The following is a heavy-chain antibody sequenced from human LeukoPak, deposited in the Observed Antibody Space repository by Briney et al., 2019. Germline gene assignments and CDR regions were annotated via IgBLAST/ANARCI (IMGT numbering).Heavy chain of an antibody. J-gene: IGHJ4*02. Sequence: PSETLSLTCAVSGGSISSSNWWSWVRQPPGKGLEWIGEIYHTGSTSYNPSLESRVTISLDLSKNQFSLRLSSVTAADTALYYCVREGPIRFLEQIDYWGQGTLVTVSS. CDR2: IYHTGST. D-gene: IGHD3-3*01. V-gene: IGHV4-4*02. CDR3: VREGPIRFLEQIDY. CDR1: GGSISSSNW.